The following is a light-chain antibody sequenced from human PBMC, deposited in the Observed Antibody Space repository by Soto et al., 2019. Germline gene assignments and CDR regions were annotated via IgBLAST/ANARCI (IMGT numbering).Light chain of an antibody. CDR3: AAWDENLNGPL. J-gene: IGLJ1*01. V-gene: IGLV1-44*01. CDR1: ISNIGTNS. Sequence: QSVLTQPPSASGTPGQRVTISCSGDISNIGTNSVHWYQHLPGTAPKLVIYADSQRPSGVPDRFSGSKSGTSASLAISGTQSQDQAHYSSAAWDENLNGPLFGTGTKVTV. CDR2: ADS.